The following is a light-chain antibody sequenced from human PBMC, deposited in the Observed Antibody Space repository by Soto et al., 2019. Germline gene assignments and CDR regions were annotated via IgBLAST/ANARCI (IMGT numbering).Light chain of an antibody. J-gene: IGKJ1*01. Sequence: LQMTHSPSSLSASLGDRVTITCRASQSISSYLNWYQQKPGKAPKLLIYAASSLKSGGPSRFSGSGSGTDFTLTISSLQPEDFATYYCQQSYSTSWTFGQGTKVEIK. V-gene: IGKV1-39*01. CDR3: QQSYSTSWT. CDR1: QSISSY. CDR2: AAS.